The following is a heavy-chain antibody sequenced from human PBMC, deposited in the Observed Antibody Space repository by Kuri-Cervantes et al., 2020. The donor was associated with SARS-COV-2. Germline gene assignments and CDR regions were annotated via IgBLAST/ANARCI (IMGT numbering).Heavy chain of an antibody. CDR3: TTYYDFWSGYYSSDAFDI. J-gene: IGHJ3*02. D-gene: IGHD3-3*01. CDR1: GFTFSNAW. V-gene: IGHV3-15*01. Sequence: LSLTCAASGFTFSNAWMSWVRQAPGKGLEWVGRIKSKTDGGTTDYAAPVKGRFTISRDDSKNTLYLQMNSLKTEDTAVYYCTTYYDFWSGYYSSDAFDIWGQGTMVTVSS. CDR2: IKSKTDGGTT.